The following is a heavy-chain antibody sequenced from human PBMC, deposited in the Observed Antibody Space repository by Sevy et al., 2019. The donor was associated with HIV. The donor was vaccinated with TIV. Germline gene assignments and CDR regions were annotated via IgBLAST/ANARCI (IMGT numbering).Heavy chain of an antibody. Sequence: GGSLRLSCAASGFTFSSYAMHWVRQAPGKGLEWVAVISYDGRNKYYADSVKGRFTISRDNSKNTLYLQMNSLRAEDTAVYYCARDLELWQLVLAFDIWGQGTMVTVSS. CDR2: ISYDGRNK. D-gene: IGHD6-6*01. CDR1: GFTFSSYA. V-gene: IGHV3-30*04. CDR3: ARDLELWQLVLAFDI. J-gene: IGHJ3*02.